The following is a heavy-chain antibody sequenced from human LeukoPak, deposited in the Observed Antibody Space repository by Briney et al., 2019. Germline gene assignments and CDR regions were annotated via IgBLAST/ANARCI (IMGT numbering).Heavy chain of an antibody. D-gene: IGHD2-15*01. CDR1: GYTFTAYG. Sequence: ASVKVSCKASGYTFTAYGFSWVRQAPGQGLERMGWISGYNGDTNYAQRLQGRVTMTTDTSTSTGYMELRSLTSADTAVYYCARLGSPFDIVPNTMDVWGQGTTVTVSS. J-gene: IGHJ6*02. CDR3: ARLGSPFDIVPNTMDV. CDR2: ISGYNGDT. V-gene: IGHV1-18*01.